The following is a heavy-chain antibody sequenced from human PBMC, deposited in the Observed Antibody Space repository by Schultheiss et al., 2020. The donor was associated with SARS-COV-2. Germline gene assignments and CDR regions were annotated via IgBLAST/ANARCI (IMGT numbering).Heavy chain of an antibody. D-gene: IGHD2/OR15-2a*01. J-gene: IGHJ5*02. CDR1: GGSVSSGSYY. CDR3: ARGGRWYYYNWFDP. V-gene: IGHV4-61*01. Sequence: SETLSLTCTVSGGSVSSGSYYWSWIRQPPGKGLEWIGYIYYSGSTNYNPSLKSRVTISVDTSKNQFSLKLSSVTAADTAVYYCARGGRWYYYNWFDPWGQGTLVTSPQ. CDR2: IYYSGST.